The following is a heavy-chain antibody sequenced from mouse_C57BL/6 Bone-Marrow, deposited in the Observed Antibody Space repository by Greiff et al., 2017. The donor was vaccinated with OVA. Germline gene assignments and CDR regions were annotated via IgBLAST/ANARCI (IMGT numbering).Heavy chain of an antibody. CDR1: GYSITSGYY. CDR3: SRKRGQLRRDY. J-gene: IGHJ2*01. CDR2: ISYDGGN. Sequence: EVQLQESGPGLVKPSQSLSLSCYVPGYSITSGYYWNWIRKFPGNILEWVGYISYDGGNNYNRSLNNRLSLTRDTSTNPFFLKLNYLTTEDTATYYCSRKRGQLRRDYWGQGTTLTVSS. V-gene: IGHV3-6*01. D-gene: IGHD3-2*02.